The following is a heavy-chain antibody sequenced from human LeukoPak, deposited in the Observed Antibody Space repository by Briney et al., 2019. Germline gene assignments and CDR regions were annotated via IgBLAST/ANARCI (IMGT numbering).Heavy chain of an antibody. J-gene: IGHJ4*02. CDR1: GYSISSGYY. D-gene: IGHD6-19*01. V-gene: IGHV4-38-2*02. Sequence: TSETLSLTCTVSGYSISSGYYWGRIRPPPGKGLEWIGGIYHSGSTYYNPSPKSRVTISVDTSKNHFSLKLSSVTAADTAVYYCARVVAVAGRRTFDYWGQGTLVTVSS. CDR3: ARVVAVAGRRTFDY. CDR2: IYHSGST.